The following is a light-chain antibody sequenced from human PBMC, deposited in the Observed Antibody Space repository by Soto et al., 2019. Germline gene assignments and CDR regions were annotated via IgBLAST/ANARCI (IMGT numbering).Light chain of an antibody. J-gene: IGKJ1*01. CDR3: QQYDKWPWT. CDR1: QSISDT. CDR2: GAS. Sequence: EIVMTQPPATLSVSPGGRATLSCRASQSISDTLAWYQQKPGQAPRLLIYGASSRATGFPARFSGSGSGTDFTLTISSLQSEDFAVYYCQQYDKWPWTFGQGTKVDIK. V-gene: IGKV3-15*01.